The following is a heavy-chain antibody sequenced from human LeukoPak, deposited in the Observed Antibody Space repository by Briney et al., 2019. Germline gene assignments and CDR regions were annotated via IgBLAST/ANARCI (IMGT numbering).Heavy chain of an antibody. Sequence: SETLSLTCTVSGGSISSGDYYWSWIRQPPGKGLEWIGYIYYSGSTNYNPSLKSRVTMSVDTSKNQFSLKLSSVTAADTAVYYCARAHYYDSSGYYLGLSLAPNWFDPWGQGTLVTVSS. CDR2: IYYSGST. D-gene: IGHD3-22*01. V-gene: IGHV4-61*08. CDR1: GGSISSGDYY. CDR3: ARAHYYDSSGYYLGLSLAPNWFDP. J-gene: IGHJ5*02.